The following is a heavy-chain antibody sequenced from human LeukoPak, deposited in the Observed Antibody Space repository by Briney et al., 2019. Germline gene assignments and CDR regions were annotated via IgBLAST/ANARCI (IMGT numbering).Heavy chain of an antibody. V-gene: IGHV1-8*01. D-gene: IGHD2-2*01. CDR2: MNPNSGNT. J-gene: IGHJ6*02. CDR1: GYTFTSYD. CDR3: ASVIVVVPAATLENYYYGMDV. Sequence: ASVKVSCKASGYTFTSYDINWVRQATGQGLEWMGWMNPNSGNTGYAQKFQGRVTMTRNTSISTAYMELSSLRSEDTAVYYCASVIVVVPAATLENYYYGMDVWGQGTTVTVSS.